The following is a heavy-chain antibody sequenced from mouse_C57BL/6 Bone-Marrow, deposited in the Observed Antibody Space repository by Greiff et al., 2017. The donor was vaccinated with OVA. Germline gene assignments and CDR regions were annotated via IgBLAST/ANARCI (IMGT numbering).Heavy chain of an antibody. J-gene: IGHJ2*01. V-gene: IGHV1-75*01. CDR1: GYTFTDYY. CDR3: ASVYCGSRGDFDD. CDR2: IFPGSGST. D-gene: IGHD1-1*01. Sequence: QVQLKESGPELVKPGASVKISCKASGYTFTDYYINWVKQRPGQGLEWIGWIFPGSGSTYYNEKFKGKATLTVDKSSSTAYMLLSSLTSEDSAVYFCASVYCGSRGDFDDWGQGTTLTVSS.